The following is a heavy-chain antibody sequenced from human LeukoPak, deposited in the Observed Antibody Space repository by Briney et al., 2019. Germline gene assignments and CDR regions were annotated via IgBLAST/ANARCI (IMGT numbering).Heavy chain of an antibody. Sequence: ASVTVSFTASGYTFTVYYMHWVRQAPGQGLEWMGWINPNSGGTNYAQKFQGRVTMTRDTSISTAYMELSRLRSDDTAVYYCARAIVGATNWFDPWGQGTQVTVSS. CDR2: INPNSGGT. V-gene: IGHV1-2*02. D-gene: IGHD1-26*01. CDR3: ARAIVGATNWFDP. J-gene: IGHJ5*02. CDR1: GYTFTVYY.